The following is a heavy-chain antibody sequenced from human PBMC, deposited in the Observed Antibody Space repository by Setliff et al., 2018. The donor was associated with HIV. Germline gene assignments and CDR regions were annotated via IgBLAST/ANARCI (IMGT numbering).Heavy chain of an antibody. CDR2: MNPNSGNT. CDR3: ARGRGPYYYDSSGYYYFDY. D-gene: IGHD3-22*01. Sequence: WASVKVSCKASAYIFTNYDINWVRQATGQGLEWMGWMNPNSGNTGYAQKFQGRVTITRNTSISTAYMELSSLRSEDTAVYYCARGRGPYYYDSSGYYYFDYWGQGTLVTVSS. CDR1: AYIFTNYD. J-gene: IGHJ4*02. V-gene: IGHV1-8*03.